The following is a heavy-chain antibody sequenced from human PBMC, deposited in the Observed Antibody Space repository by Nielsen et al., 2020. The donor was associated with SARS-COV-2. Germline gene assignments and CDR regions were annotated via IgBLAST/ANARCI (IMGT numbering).Heavy chain of an antibody. CDR1: GGSISRYY. Sequence: SETLSLTCTVSGGSISRYYWSWIRQPPGKGLEWIGYIHYDGSASYSPSFKSRVTISLDTSKSQFSLELSSVTAADTAVYYCAAGFDPWGQGTLVSVSP. J-gene: IGHJ5*02. CDR3: AAGFDP. V-gene: IGHV4-59*01. CDR2: IHYDGSA.